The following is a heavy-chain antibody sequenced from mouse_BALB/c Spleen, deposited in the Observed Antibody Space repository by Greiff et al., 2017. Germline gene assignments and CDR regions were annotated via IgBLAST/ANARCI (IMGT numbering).Heavy chain of an antibody. CDR3: AREMGNAWFAY. V-gene: IGHV1-9*01. CDR2: ILPGSGST. CDR1: GYTFSSYW. Sequence: QVQLQQSGAELMKPGASVKISCKATGYTFSSYWIEWVKQRPGHGLEWIGEILPGSGSTNYNEKFKGKATFTADTSSNTAYMQLSSLTSEDSAVYYCAREMGNAWFAYWGQGTLVTVSA. J-gene: IGHJ3*01. D-gene: IGHD2-1*01.